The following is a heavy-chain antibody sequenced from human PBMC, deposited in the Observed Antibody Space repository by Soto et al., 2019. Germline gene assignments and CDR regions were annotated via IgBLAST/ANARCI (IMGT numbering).Heavy chain of an antibody. D-gene: IGHD6-6*01. CDR1: GGSFSGYY. V-gene: IGHV4-34*01. CDR3: ARGRVVVPDPIYNEYSSSRPPDAFDI. J-gene: IGHJ3*02. CDR2: INHSGST. Sequence: SETLSLTCAVYGGSFSGYYWSWIRQPPGKGLEWIGEINHSGSTNYNPSLKSRVTISVDTSKNQFSLKLSSVTAADTAVYYCARGRVVVPDPIYNEYSSSRPPDAFDIWGQGTMVTVSS.